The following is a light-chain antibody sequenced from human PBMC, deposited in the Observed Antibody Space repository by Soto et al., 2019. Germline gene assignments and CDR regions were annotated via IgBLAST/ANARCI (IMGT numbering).Light chain of an antibody. CDR2: HVS. CDR1: SSDVGGYTY. CDR3: SSYTSINTLV. V-gene: IGLV2-14*01. Sequence: QSALTQPASVSGSPGQSITISCTGTSSDVGGYTYVSWYQHHPGKAPKLMIYHVSNRPSGISNRFSGSKSGNTASLTISGLQAEDEADYYCSSYTSINTLVFGGGTKLTVL. J-gene: IGLJ3*02.